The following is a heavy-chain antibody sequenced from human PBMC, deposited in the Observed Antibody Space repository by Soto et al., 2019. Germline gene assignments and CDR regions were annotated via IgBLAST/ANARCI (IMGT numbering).Heavy chain of an antibody. Sequence: EVQLLEFGGGLVQPGGSLRLSCAASGFTFSSYAMTWVRQAPGKGLEWVSGIRATADSPYYADSVKGRFTISKDNSNNILYLQMNRLRAEDTAVYYCAKNAHIGYDYSWFAHWGQGALVTVSS. CDR1: GFTFSSYA. CDR3: AKNAHIGYDYSWFAH. J-gene: IGHJ5*02. V-gene: IGHV3-23*01. CDR2: IRATADSP. D-gene: IGHD3-22*01.